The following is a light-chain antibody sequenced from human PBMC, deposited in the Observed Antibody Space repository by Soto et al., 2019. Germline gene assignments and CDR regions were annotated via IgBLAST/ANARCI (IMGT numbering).Light chain of an antibody. V-gene: IGLV2-23*01. J-gene: IGLJ1*01. Sequence: QTVVTQPASVSGSPRQSITISCTGTSSDVGSYNLVSWYQQHPGKAPKLMIYEGSKRPSGVSNRFSGSKSGNTASLTISGLQAEDEADYYCCSYAGSSISYVFGTGTKLTVL. CDR2: EGS. CDR1: SSDVGSYNL. CDR3: CSYAGSSISYV.